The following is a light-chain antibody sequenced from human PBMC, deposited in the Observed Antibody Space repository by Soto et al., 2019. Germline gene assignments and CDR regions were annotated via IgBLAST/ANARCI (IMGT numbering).Light chain of an antibody. V-gene: IGKV3-15*01. Sequence: EIVMTQSPATLSVSPGERATLSCRASQRISSNLAWYQQKPGQAPRLLIYGASTRATGIPARFSGSGSGTEFTLTISSLQSEDFAVYYCQPYNSWPPYTFGQGTKLEIK. CDR2: GAS. J-gene: IGKJ2*01. CDR1: QRISSN. CDR3: QPYNSWPPYT.